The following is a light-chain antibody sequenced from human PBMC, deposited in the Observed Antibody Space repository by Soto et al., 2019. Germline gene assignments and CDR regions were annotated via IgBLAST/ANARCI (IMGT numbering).Light chain of an antibody. V-gene: IGKV3-20*01. CDR2: GAS. J-gene: IGKJ1*01. Sequence: EIVVTQSPGTLSLSPGERATLSCSASQSVSNSYLAWYQQKPGQAPRLLIYGASSRATGIPDRFSGSGPGTDFTLTISRLEPEDFAVYYCQQYGSSPWTFGQGTKVDIK. CDR1: QSVSNSY. CDR3: QQYGSSPWT.